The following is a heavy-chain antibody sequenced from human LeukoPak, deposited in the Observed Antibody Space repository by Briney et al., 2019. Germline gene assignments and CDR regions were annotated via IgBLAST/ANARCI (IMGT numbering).Heavy chain of an antibody. CDR3: ARALTIFGVVPYWYFDL. V-gene: IGHV1-2*02. J-gene: IGHJ2*01. D-gene: IGHD3-3*01. CDR1: GYTFTTYD. Sequence: ASVKVSCKASGYTFTTYDINWVRQATGQGLEWMGWINPNSGGTNYAQKFQGRVTMTRDTSISTAYMELSRLRSDDTAVYYCARALTIFGVVPYWYFDLWGRGTLVTVSS. CDR2: INPNSGGT.